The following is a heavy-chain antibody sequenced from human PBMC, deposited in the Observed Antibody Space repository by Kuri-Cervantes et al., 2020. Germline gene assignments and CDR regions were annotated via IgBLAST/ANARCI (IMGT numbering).Heavy chain of an antibody. CDR2: ISYDGSNK. D-gene: IGHD6-19*01. Sequence: GESLKISCAASGFTFSSYGMHWVRQAPGKGLEWVAVISYDGSNKYYADSVKGRFTISRDNAKNSLYLQMNSLRAEDTAVYYCARDWVAVAGTGWFDPWGQGTLVTVSS. J-gene: IGHJ5*02. V-gene: IGHV3-33*05. CDR3: ARDWVAVAGTGWFDP. CDR1: GFTFSSYG.